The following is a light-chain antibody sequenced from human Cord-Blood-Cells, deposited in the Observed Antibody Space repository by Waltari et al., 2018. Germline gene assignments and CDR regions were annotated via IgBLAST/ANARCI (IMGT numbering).Light chain of an antibody. CDR3: QQRSNWPPWT. J-gene: IGKJ1*01. CDR2: DAS. V-gene: IGKV3-11*01. CDR1: QSVSSY. Sequence: EIVLTQSPATLSLSPGERATLPCRASQSVSSYLAWYQQKPGQAPRLLIYDASNRATGIPARFSCSGSGTDFTLTISSLEPEDFAVYYCQQRSNWPPWTFGQGTKVEIK.